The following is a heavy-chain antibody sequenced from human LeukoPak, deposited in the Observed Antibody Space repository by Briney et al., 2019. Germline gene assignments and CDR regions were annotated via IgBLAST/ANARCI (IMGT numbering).Heavy chain of an antibody. J-gene: IGHJ4*02. CDR3: TPNYYDSSGYYYSPFDY. CDR1: GFTFSGSA. CDR2: IRSKANSYAT. D-gene: IGHD3-22*01. Sequence: GGSLRLSCAASGFTFSGSAMHWVRQASGKGLEWVGRIRSKANSYATAYAASVKSRFTISRDDSKNTAYLQMNSLKTEDTAVYYCTPNYYDSSGYYYSPFDYWGQGTLVTVSS. V-gene: IGHV3-73*01.